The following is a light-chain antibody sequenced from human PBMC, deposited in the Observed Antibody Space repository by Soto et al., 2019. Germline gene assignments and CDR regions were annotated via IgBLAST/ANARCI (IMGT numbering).Light chain of an antibody. J-gene: IGKJ4*01. CDR1: QSVSSS. V-gene: IGKV3-15*01. CDR3: QQYNDWPLT. CDR2: AAS. Sequence: EIVMTQSPATLSVSPGERATLSCRASQSVSSSLAWYQQKPGQAPRLLIYAASTRATGIPARFSGSGSGTEFTLTISSLLSEDFAVYYCQQYNDWPLTFGGGTKVEI.